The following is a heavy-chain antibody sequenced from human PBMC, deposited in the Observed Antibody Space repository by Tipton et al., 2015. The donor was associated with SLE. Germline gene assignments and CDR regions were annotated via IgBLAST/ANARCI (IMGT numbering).Heavy chain of an antibody. CDR1: GGSFSCHY. CDR2: FYTSEST. Sequence: TLSLTCTVSGGSFSCHYWHWIRQPAGQRLEWIGRFYTSESTNYNPSLKSRITMSVDTSKNQFSLKLSSVTAADTAVYYCARALTSAQGFYFESWGQGTLVTVSS. CDR3: ARALTSAQGFYFES. V-gene: IGHV4-4*07. D-gene: IGHD2-2*01. J-gene: IGHJ4*02.